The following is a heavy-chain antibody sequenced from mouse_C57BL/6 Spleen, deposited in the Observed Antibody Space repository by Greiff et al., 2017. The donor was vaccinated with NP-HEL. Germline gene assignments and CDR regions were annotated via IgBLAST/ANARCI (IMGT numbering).Heavy chain of an antibody. CDR2: IWSDGST. CDR3: ARHRDYGSRGGYYFDY. J-gene: IGHJ2*01. D-gene: IGHD1-1*01. Sequence: VQLQQSGPGLVAPSQSLSITCTVSGFSLTSYGVHWVRQPPGKGLEWLVVIWSDGSTTYNSALKSRLSISKDNSKSQVFLKMNSLQTDDTAMYYCARHRDYGSRGGYYFDYWGQGTTLTVSS. V-gene: IGHV2-6-1*01. CDR1: GFSLTSYG.